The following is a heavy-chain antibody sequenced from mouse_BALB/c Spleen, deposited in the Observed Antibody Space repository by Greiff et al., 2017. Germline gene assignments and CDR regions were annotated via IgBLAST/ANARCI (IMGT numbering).Heavy chain of an antibody. Sequence: VQLQESGPQLVRPGASVKISCKASGYSFTSYWMHWVKQRPGQGLEWIGMIDPSDSETRLNQKFKDKATLTVDKSSSTAYMQLSSPTSEDSAVYYCARGRYDPFAYWGQGTLVTVSA. J-gene: IGHJ3*01. CDR1: GYSFTSYW. CDR3: ARGRYDPFAY. V-gene: IGHV1S126*01. D-gene: IGHD2-14*01. CDR2: IDPSDSET.